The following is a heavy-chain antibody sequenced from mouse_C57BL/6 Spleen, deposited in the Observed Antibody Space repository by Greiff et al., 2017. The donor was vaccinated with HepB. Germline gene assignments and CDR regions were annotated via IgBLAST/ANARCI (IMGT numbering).Heavy chain of an antibody. J-gene: IGHJ2*01. CDR3: ARITTVVGDY. V-gene: IGHV1-54*01. CDR2: INPGSGGT. D-gene: IGHD1-1*01. CDR1: GYAFTNYL. Sequence: VQLQQSGAELVRPGPSVKVSCKASGYAFTNYLIEWVKQRPGQGLEWIGVINPGSGGTNYNEKFKGKATLTADKSSSTAYMQLSSLTSEDSAVYFCARITTVVGDYWGQGTTLTVSS.